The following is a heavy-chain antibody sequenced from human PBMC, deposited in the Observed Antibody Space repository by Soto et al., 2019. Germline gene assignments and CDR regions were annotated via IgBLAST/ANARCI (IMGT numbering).Heavy chain of an antibody. J-gene: IGHJ4*02. D-gene: IGHD1-1*01. V-gene: IGHV3-23*01. CDR2: ISGSAGST. CDR3: AKRDNGPSGH. CDR1: GFSFSTYA. Sequence: EVQLLESGGGLVQPGGSLRLSCAGSGFSFSTYAINWVRQAPGKGLDWVSAISGSAGSTYYADSVKGRFTISRDNSKNTVYLQMDSLRAEDTAVYYCAKRDNGPSGHWGQGTLVTVSS.